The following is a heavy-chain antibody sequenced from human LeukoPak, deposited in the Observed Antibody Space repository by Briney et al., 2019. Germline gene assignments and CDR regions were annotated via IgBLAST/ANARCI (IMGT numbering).Heavy chain of an antibody. D-gene: IGHD3-16*01. CDR3: ARERAGDVGY. Sequence: GGSLRLSCAASGFNFGVVAMDWIRQAPGKGLEWVGFIRHREYGGTAEYAASVNGRFAISRDDSKSIVYLQMNDLRTEDTGVYYCARERAGDVGYWGLGTLVTFSS. CDR1: GFNFGVVA. V-gene: IGHV3-49*03. CDR2: IRHREYGGTA. J-gene: IGHJ4*02.